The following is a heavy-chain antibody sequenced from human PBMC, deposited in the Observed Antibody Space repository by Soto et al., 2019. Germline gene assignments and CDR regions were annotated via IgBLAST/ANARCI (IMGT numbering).Heavy chain of an antibody. CDR2: INHSGST. D-gene: IGHD6-19*01. CDR3: ARCRSVAGRYYYYYGMDV. J-gene: IGHJ6*02. CDR1: GGSFSGYY. Sequence: PSETLSLTCAVYGGSFSGYYWSWIRQPPGKGLEWIGEINHSGSTNYNPSLKSRVTISVDTSKNQFSLKLSSVTAADTAVYYCARCRSVAGRYYYYYGMDVWGQGTTVTVSS. V-gene: IGHV4-34*01.